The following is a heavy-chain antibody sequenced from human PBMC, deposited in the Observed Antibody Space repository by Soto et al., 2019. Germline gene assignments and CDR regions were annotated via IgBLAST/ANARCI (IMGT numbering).Heavy chain of an antibody. V-gene: IGHV4-34*01. CDR2: INHSGST. J-gene: IGHJ4*02. D-gene: IGHD2-2*01. Sequence: QVQLQQWGAGLLKPSETLSLTCAVYGGSFSGYYWSWIRQPPGKGLEWIGEINHSGSTNYNPSLKSRVTISVDTAKNQISLKLSSVTAADTAVYYCARGGYVVPAAKYYFDYWGQGTLVTVSS. CDR3: ARGGYVVPAAKYYFDY. CDR1: GGSFSGYY.